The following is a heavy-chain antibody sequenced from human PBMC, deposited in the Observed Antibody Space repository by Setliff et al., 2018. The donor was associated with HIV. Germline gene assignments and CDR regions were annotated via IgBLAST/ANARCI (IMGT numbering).Heavy chain of an antibody. CDR1: GFVFGTYA. D-gene: IGHD3-22*01. V-gene: IGHV3-64*04. J-gene: IGHJ4*02. CDR3: AKGDSFVFSYVYPDY. Sequence: GGSLRLSCSGSGFVFGTYALHWVRQAPGKGLQYISAITSDGNNTYYADSVKGRFTISRDNTKNSLYLQMNSLRAEDTAVYYCAKGDSFVFSYVYPDYWGPGTLVTVSS. CDR2: ITSDGNNT.